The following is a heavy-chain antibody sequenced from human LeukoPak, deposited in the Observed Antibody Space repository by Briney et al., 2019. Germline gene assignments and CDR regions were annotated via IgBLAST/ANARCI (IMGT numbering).Heavy chain of an antibody. CDR2: IIPIFGTA. J-gene: IGHJ5*02. CDR3: ARRIDRGWGSMFDP. CDR1: GGTFSSYA. D-gene: IGHD3-16*01. Sequence: ASVKVSCKASGGTFSSYAISWVRQAPGQGLEWMGGIIPIFGTANYAQKFQGRVTITADESTSTAYMELSGLRSEDTAVYYCARRIDRGWGSMFDPWGQGTLVTVSS. V-gene: IGHV1-69*01.